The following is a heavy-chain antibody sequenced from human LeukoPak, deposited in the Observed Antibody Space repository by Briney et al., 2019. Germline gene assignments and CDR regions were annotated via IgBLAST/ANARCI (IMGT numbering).Heavy chain of an antibody. CDR3: AKGTGDPPYYDFWSVTRYYYYYMDV. D-gene: IGHD3-3*01. CDR2: ISSNGGST. V-gene: IGHV3-64*01. J-gene: IGHJ6*03. Sequence: PGGSLRLSCAASGFTFSSYAMHWVRQAPGKGLEYVSAISSNGGSTYYANSVKGRFTISRDNSKNTLYLQMGSLRAEDMAVYYCAKGTGDPPYYDFWSVTRYYYYYMDVWGKGTTVTVSS. CDR1: GFTFSSYA.